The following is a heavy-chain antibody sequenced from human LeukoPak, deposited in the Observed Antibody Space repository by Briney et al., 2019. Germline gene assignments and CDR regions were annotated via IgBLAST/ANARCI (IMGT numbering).Heavy chain of an antibody. CDR3: AKDRAYYYGSGSYFDY. V-gene: IGHV3-23*01. CDR2: ISGSGAST. J-gene: IGHJ4*02. CDR1: AFTFSSYA. D-gene: IGHD3-10*01. Sequence: GGSLRLSCAASAFTFSSYAMNWVRQAPGKGLEWVSSISGSGASTYYADSVKGRFTISRDNSKNTLYLQMNSLRAEDTAVYYCAKDRAYYYGSGSYFDYWGQGTLVTVSS.